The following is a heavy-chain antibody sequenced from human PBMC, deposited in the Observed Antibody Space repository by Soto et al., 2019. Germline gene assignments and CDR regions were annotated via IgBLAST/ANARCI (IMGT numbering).Heavy chain of an antibody. CDR1: GYTFTGYY. V-gene: IGHV1-2*04. J-gene: IGHJ3*02. CDR3: ARPRIGAMDAFDI. CDR2: INPNSGGT. D-gene: IGHD4-17*01. Sequence: ASVKVSCKASGYTFTGYYMHWVRQAPGQGLEWMGWINPNSGGTNYAQKFQGWVTMTRDTSISTAYMELSRLRSDDTAVYYCARPRIGAMDAFDICGQGTMVTVSS.